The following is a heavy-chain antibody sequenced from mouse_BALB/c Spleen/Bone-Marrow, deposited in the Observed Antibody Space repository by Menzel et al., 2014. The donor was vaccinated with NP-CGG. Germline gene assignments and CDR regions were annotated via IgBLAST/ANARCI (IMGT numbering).Heavy chain of an antibody. CDR3: ARGGFLLRSLALDY. Sequence: QVQLQQSGADLARPGASVKMSCTASGYTFTTYTMHWVQQRPGQGLEWVGYIIPSTGFTYYNQIFKDKATLAADKSSSTAYMQLSSLTSEDAAVYYCARGGFLLRSLALDYWGQGTSVTVSS. V-gene: IGHV1-4*01. D-gene: IGHD1-1*01. J-gene: IGHJ4*01. CDR1: GYTFTTYT. CDR2: IIPSTGFT.